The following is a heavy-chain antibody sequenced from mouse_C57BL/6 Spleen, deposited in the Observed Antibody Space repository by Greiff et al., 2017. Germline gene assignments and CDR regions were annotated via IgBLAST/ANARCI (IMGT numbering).Heavy chain of an antibody. CDR2: IRTKSNNSAT. CDR1: GFSFNTYA. J-gene: IGHJ4*01. Sequence: EVKLLESGAGLVQPKGSLKLSCAASGFSFNTYAMNWVRQAPGKGLEWVARIRTKSNNSATYYADSVKDRFTISRAASARILYLQMNNWKTEDTAVYYCVRLYDRIWYYAMDYWGQGTSVTVSS. V-gene: IGHV10-1*01. CDR3: VRLYDRIWYYAMDY. D-gene: IGHD1-1*01.